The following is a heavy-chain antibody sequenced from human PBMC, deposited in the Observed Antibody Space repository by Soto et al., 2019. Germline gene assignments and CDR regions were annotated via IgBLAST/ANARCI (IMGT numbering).Heavy chain of an antibody. Sequence: SETLSLTCTVSGGSISSYYWSWIRQPPGKGLEWIGYIYYSGSTNYNPSLKSRVTISVDTSKNQFSLKLSSVTAADTAVYYCARVLPQRGYSYGSPALDYWGQGTLVTVSS. CDR1: GGSISSYY. CDR3: ARVLPQRGYSYGSPALDY. J-gene: IGHJ4*02. CDR2: IYYSGST. D-gene: IGHD5-18*01. V-gene: IGHV4-59*01.